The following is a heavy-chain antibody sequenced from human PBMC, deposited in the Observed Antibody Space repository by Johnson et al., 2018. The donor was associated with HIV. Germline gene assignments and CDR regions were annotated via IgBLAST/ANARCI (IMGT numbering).Heavy chain of an antibody. V-gene: IGHV3-33*06. CDR3: VKGIDSSSWYAFDI. Sequence: QVQLVESGGGVVQPGRSLRLSCAASGFTFNSYGVHWVRQAPGKGLEWVAVIWYDGSNKYYADSVKGRFTISRDNSKNTLYLQMNSLRAEDTAVYYCVKGIDSSSWYAFDIRGQGTMVTVSS. CDR1: GFTFNSYG. CDR2: IWYDGSNK. D-gene: IGHD6-13*01. J-gene: IGHJ3*02.